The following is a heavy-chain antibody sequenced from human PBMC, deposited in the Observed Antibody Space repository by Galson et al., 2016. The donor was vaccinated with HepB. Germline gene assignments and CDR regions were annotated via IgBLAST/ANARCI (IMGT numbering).Heavy chain of an antibody. CDR1: GHH. J-gene: IGHJ6*03. CDR2: ISDDGSNK. V-gene: IGHV3-30-3*02. Sequence: SLRLSCAVSGHHIHWVRQAPGKGLEWIALISDDGSNKVYADSVKGRFTISRDNSKNTLYLQMNSLRAEETAEYYCAKTPQYVARPYYMDVWGKGTTVTVSS. CDR3: AKTPQYVARPYYMDV. D-gene: IGHD2-15*01.